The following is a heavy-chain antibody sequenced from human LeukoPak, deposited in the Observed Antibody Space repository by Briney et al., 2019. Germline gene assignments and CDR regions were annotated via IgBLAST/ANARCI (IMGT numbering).Heavy chain of an antibody. V-gene: IGHV4-30-4*01. CDR3: ARIEGNSGYGWSHFDY. CDR1: GGSINSGDNY. Sequence: SETLSLTCTVSGGSINSGDNYWRWIRQPPGKGREGIGFFYSRWTTSYTPSLKTRVSISIDTSRNQFSLKLNSVPAAATAAYYCARIEGNSGYGWSHFDYWGQGRLVTVSS. CDR2: FYSRWTT. D-gene: IGHD3-10*01. J-gene: IGHJ4*02.